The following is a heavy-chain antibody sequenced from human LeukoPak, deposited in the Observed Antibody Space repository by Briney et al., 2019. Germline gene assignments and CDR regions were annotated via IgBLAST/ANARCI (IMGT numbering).Heavy chain of an antibody. D-gene: IGHD1-26*01. J-gene: IGHJ5*02. V-gene: IGHV3-30*18. Sequence: AGGSLRLSCAASGFTFSSYGMHWVRQAPGKGLEWVAVISYDGSEKYHADSMKGRFTISRDNSQNSLCLQMNSLRAEDTAVYYCAKAGGNYPLGNWFDPWGQGTLVTVSS. CDR3: AKAGGNYPLGNWFDP. CDR2: ISYDGSEK. CDR1: GFTFSSYG.